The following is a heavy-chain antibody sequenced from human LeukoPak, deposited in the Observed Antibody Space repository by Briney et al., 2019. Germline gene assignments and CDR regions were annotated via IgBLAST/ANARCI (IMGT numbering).Heavy chain of an antibody. CDR1: GFTFSSYA. J-gene: IGHJ4*02. CDR2: ISYDGSNK. Sequence: GGSLRLSCAASGFTFSSYAMHWVRLAPGQGLEWVAVISYDGSNKYYADSVKGRFTISRDNSKNTLYLQMNSLRAEDTAVYYCATPVGIAAEWGQGTLVTVSS. D-gene: IGHD6-13*01. V-gene: IGHV3-30*04. CDR3: ATPVGIAAE.